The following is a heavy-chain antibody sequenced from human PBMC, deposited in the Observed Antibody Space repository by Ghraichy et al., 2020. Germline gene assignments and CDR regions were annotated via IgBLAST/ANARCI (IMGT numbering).Heavy chain of an antibody. D-gene: IGHD2-15*01. CDR3: AKDEHYCSGGSSYGAEGLEGFDY. CDR2: ISGSGGYT. CDR1: GFTFSSYA. J-gene: IGHJ4*02. V-gene: IGHV3-23*01. Sequence: GGSLRLSCAASGFTFSSYAMSWVRQAPGKGLEWVSSISGSGGYTYYADSVKGRFTISRDNSKNTLYLQMNSLRAEDTAVYYCAKDEHYCSGGSSYGAEGLEGFDYWGQGTLVTVSS.